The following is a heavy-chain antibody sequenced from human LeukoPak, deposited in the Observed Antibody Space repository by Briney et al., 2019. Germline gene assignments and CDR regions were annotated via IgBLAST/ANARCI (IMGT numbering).Heavy chain of an antibody. Sequence: GGSLRLSCAASGFTFSSYWMHWVRQAPGKGLVWVSHIKTDGSSTNYAESVKGRFTISRDNAKNTVYLQMNSLRAEDTAVYYCARVPVAAAGQGIDYWGQGTLVTVSS. D-gene: IGHD6-13*01. CDR1: GFTFSSYW. CDR3: ARVPVAAAGQGIDY. CDR2: IKTDGSST. J-gene: IGHJ4*02. V-gene: IGHV3-74*01.